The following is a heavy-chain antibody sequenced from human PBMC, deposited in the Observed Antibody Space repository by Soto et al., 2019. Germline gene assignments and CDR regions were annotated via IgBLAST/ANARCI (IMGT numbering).Heavy chain of an antibody. CDR3: ARGWEVATSEGFDY. J-gene: IGHJ4*02. CDR1: GGSFSGYY. Sequence: QVQLQQWGAGLLKPSETLSLTCAVYGGSFSGYYWSWIRQPPGKGLEWFGEINHSGSTNYNPSLKSRITISVDSSKHQFSLKLSSVTAADTAVYYCARGWEVATSEGFDYWGQGTLVTVSS. V-gene: IGHV4-34*01. CDR2: INHSGST. D-gene: IGHD5-12*01.